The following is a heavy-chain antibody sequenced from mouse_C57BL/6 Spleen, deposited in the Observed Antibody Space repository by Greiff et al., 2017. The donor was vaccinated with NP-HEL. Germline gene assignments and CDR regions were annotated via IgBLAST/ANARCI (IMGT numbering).Heavy chain of an antibody. J-gene: IGHJ3*01. CDR1: GFTFSSYA. D-gene: IGHD1-1*01. Sequence: EVKLVESGGGLVKPGGSLKLSCAASGFTFSSYAMSWVRQTPEKRLEWVATISDGGSYTYYPDNVKGRFTISRDNAKNNLYLQMSHLKSEDTAMYYCAREDYYGSSYPFAYWGQGTLVTVSA. CDR2: ISDGGSYT. V-gene: IGHV5-4*01. CDR3: AREDYYGSSYPFAY.